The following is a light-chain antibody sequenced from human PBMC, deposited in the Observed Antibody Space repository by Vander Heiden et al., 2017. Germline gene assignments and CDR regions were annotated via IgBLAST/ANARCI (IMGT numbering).Light chain of an antibody. Sequence: ILLPQSPLSLPVTPGEPASISCRSSQSLLHSNGYNDLDWYLQKPGQSPQLLIYLGSNRASGVPDRFSGSGSGTDFTLKISRVEAEDVGVYYCMQALQTPRTFGQGTKVEIK. J-gene: IGKJ1*01. CDR1: QSLLHSNGYND. CDR3: MQALQTPRT. V-gene: IGKV2-28*01. CDR2: LGS.